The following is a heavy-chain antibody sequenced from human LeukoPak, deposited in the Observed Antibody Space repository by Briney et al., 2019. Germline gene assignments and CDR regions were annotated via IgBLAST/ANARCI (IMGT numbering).Heavy chain of an antibody. CDR1: GGSISSSSYY. J-gene: IGHJ4*02. D-gene: IGHD6-13*01. V-gene: IGHV4-39*01. CDR3: ARKHSSSWRGDFGY. Sequence: SETLSLTCTVSGGSISSSSYYWGWIRQPPGKGLEWIGSIYYSGSTYYNLSLKSRVTISVDTSKNQFSLKLSSVTAADTAVYYCARKHSSSWRGDFGYWGQGTLVTVSS. CDR2: IYYSGST.